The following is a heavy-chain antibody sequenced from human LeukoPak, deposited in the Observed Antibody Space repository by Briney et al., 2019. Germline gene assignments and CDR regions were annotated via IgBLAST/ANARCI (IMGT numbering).Heavy chain of an antibody. V-gene: IGHV1-3*01. D-gene: IGHD2-2*01. J-gene: IGHJ1*01. CDR2: ISAYNGNT. CDR1: GYTFTSYA. Sequence: ASVKVSCKASGYTFTSYAMHWVRQVPGQRLEWMGWISAYNGNTNYAQKFQGRVTMTTDTSTSTAYMELSSLRSEDTAVYYCARDWGNQLLPLQHWGQGTLVTVSS. CDR3: ARDWGNQLLPLQH.